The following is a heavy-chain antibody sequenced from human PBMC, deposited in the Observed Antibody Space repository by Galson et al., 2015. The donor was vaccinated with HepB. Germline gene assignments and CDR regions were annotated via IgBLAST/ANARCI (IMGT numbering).Heavy chain of an antibody. CDR3: ARGHSSSWDDDALDI. J-gene: IGHJ3*02. V-gene: IGHV1-69*08. D-gene: IGHD6-13*01. CDR2: IIPILGAP. CDR1: GGTFSTYT. Sequence: SVKVSCKVSGGTFSTYTITWVRQAPGQGLEWVGRIIPILGAPSYAQKLQGRVTITADTSSNTANLELNSLTSEDTAKYYCARGHSSSWDDDALDIWGQGTVVTVAS.